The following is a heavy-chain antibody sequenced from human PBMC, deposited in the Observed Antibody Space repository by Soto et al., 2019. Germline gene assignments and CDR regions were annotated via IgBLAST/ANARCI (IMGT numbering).Heavy chain of an antibody. J-gene: IGHJ5*02. CDR1: GYTFTSND. CDR2: MNPNSGKT. D-gene: IGHD2-8*01. CDR3: ERGLLAYFTSGICSSWRFDP. V-gene: IGHV1-8*01. Sequence: QVQLVQSGAEVKKPGASVKVSCKASGYTFTSNDINWVRQATGQGLEWMGWMNPNSGKTLYAQKFHGTPPMNTHTYIITAYMYESSLRAEDTAVYYSERGLLAYFTSGICSSWRFDPCGQGTLVTVSS.